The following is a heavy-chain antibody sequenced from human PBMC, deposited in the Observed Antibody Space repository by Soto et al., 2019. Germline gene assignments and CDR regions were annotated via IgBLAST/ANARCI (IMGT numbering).Heavy chain of an antibody. D-gene: IGHD3-3*01. CDR3: AKGGVGYDFWSGYYKGLGYYYGMDV. Sequence: PGGSLRLSCAASGFTFSSYAMSWVRQAPGKGLEWVSAISGSGGSTYYADSVKGRFTISRDNSKNTLYLQMNSLRAEDTAVYYCAKGGVGYDFWSGYYKGLGYYYGMDVWGQGTTVTVSS. CDR2: ISGSGGST. CDR1: GFTFSSYA. J-gene: IGHJ6*02. V-gene: IGHV3-23*01.